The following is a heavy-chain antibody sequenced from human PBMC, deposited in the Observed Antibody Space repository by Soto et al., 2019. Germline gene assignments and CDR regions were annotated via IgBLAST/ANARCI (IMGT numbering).Heavy chain of an antibody. V-gene: IGHV1-18*01. CDR2: ISAYNGNT. D-gene: IGHD6-13*01. CDR1: GYTFTSYG. CDR3: AIAAAAGRSPYGMDV. Sequence: QVQLVQSGAEVKKPGASVKVSCKASGYTFTSYGISCVRQAPGQGLEWMGWISAYNGNTNYAQKLQGRVTMTTDTSTSTAYMELRSLRFDDTAVYYCAIAAAAGRSPYGMDVWFQGTTVTVSS. J-gene: IGHJ6*02.